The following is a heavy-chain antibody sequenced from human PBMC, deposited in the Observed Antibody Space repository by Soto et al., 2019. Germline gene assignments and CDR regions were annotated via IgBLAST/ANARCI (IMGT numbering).Heavy chain of an antibody. CDR2: IYYSGST. J-gene: IGHJ3*02. CDR1: GGSISSSSYY. D-gene: IGHD3-16*02. Sequence: QLQLQESGPGLVKPSETLSLTCTVSGGSISSSSYYWGWIRQPPGKGLEWIGSIYYSGSTYYNPSLKSRVTISVDTSKNQFSLKLSSVTAADTAVYYCARHAIELRLGELSSDDAFDIWGQGTMVTVSS. CDR3: ARHAIELRLGELSSDDAFDI. V-gene: IGHV4-39*01.